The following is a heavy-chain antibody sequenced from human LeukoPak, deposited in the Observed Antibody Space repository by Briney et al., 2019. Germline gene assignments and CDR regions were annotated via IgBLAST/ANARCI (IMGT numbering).Heavy chain of an antibody. Sequence: SEALSLTCTVSGGSISSYYWSWIRQPPGKGLEWIGYIYYSGSTNYNPSLKSRVTISVDTSKNQFSLKLSSVTAADTAVYYCARQSEQWLLYFQHWGQGTLVTVSS. CDR2: IYYSGST. J-gene: IGHJ1*01. CDR1: GGSISSYY. CDR3: ARQSEQWLLYFQH. V-gene: IGHV4-59*08. D-gene: IGHD6-19*01.